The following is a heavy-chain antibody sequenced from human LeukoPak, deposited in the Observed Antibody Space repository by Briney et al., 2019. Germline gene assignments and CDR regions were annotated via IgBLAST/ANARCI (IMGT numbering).Heavy chain of an antibody. CDR1: GGSISNYY. CDR2: INYRGNT. J-gene: IGHJ4*02. Sequence: SETLSLTCTVSGGSISNYYWTWIRQPPGKGLEWIGYINYRGNTNYNPSLKNRVSMSVGMSKNQFSLKLRSVTAADTAVYFCAREGYSSGWNDCWGQGTLVTVSS. V-gene: IGHV4-59*01. CDR3: AREGYSSGWNDC. D-gene: IGHD6-19*01.